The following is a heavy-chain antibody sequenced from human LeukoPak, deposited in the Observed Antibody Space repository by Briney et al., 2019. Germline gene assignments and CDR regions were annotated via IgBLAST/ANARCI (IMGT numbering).Heavy chain of an antibody. CDR2: INPNSGGT. CDR3: ARDINVYYDILTGYYSVDY. V-gene: IGHV1-2*02. D-gene: IGHD3-9*01. J-gene: IGHJ4*02. Sequence: ASVKVSCKASGYTFTAYYMHWVRQAPGQGLEWMGWINPNSGGTNYAQKFQGRVTMTRDTSISTAYMELSRLRSDDTAVYYCARDINVYYDILTGYYSVDYWGQGTLVTVSS. CDR1: GYTFTAYY.